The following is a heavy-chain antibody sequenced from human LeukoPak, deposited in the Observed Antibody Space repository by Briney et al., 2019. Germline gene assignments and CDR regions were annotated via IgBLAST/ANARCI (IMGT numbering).Heavy chain of an antibody. J-gene: IGHJ4*02. V-gene: IGHV5-51*01. CDR2: IYPDDSDT. Sequence: GESLKISCKGSGYSFTSYWIAWVRQMPGKGLEWMGIIYPDDSDTRYSPSFQGQVTITADKSISTAYPQWSSLKASDNAMYYCARQRRSSGWPNDYWGQGTLVTVSS. D-gene: IGHD6-19*01. CDR1: GYSFTSYW. CDR3: ARQRRSSGWPNDY.